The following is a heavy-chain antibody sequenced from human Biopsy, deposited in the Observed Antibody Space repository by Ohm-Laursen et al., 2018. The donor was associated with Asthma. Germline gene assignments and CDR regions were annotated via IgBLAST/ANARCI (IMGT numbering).Heavy chain of an antibody. CDR2: INDDGTST. V-gene: IGHV3-74*01. D-gene: IGHD3-16*02. CDR3: ANIGGDAFDI. Sequence: GSLRLSCAASGLTFRRYWMHWVRQAPGKGLVWVSRINDDGTSTTYADSVTGRFTISRDNAKNMLYLQMKSLRAEDTAVYYCANIGGDAFDIWGQGTMVTVSS. J-gene: IGHJ3*02. CDR1: GLTFRRYW.